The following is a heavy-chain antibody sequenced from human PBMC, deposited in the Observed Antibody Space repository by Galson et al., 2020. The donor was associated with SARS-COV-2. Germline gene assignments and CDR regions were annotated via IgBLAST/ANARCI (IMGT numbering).Heavy chain of an antibody. D-gene: IGHD1-26*01. CDR3: AREWEYDALDF. V-gene: IGHV1-2*02. Sequence: ASVKVSCKASGYSFSGNYLHWLRQAPGQGLEWMGWINPDSGGTHYAQNFQGRVTMTRDTSIRTAYMELTRLRSDDTAVYYCAREWEYDALDFWGQGTVVTVSS. CDR2: INPDSGGT. J-gene: IGHJ3*01. CDR1: GYSFSGNY.